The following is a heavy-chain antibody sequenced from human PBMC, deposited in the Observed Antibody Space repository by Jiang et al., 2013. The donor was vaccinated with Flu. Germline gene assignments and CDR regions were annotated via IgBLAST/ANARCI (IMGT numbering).Heavy chain of an antibody. J-gene: IGHJ6*02. D-gene: IGHD3-3*01. CDR1: GYSISSYNW. CDR3: ARKGGYYFAGNGMDV. Sequence: SGPGLVKPSDTLPLTCDVSGYSISSYNWWGWIRQFPGKGLEWIGYIYYDGTRHYNPSLRSRVTMSVDTSKNQISLKLRSVTAVDTAIYYCARKGGYYFAGNGMDVWGQGTTVTVSS. CDR2: IYYDGTR. V-gene: IGHV4-28*01.